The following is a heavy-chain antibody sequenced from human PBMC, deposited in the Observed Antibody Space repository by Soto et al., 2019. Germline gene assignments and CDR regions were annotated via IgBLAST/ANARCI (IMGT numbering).Heavy chain of an antibody. V-gene: IGHV3-23*01. CDR2: ISGSGGST. CDR1: GFTFSNYA. CDR3: AKSSSNYYHYYDMDV. J-gene: IGHJ6*02. D-gene: IGHD6-13*01. Sequence: PGGSLRLSCAASGFTFSNYAMSWVRQAPGKGLEWVSAISGSGGSTYYADSVKGRFTISRDNSKNTLYLQMNSLRAEDTAVYYCAKSSSNYYHYYDMDVWGQGTTVTVSS.